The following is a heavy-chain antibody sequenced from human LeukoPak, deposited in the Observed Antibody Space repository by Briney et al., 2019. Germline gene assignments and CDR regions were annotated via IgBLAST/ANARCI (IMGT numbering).Heavy chain of an antibody. D-gene: IGHD3-10*01. Sequence: GSLRLSCAASGFTFSSYAMSWVRQPPGKGLEWIGSISYSGNTYQNPSLKSRVTISVDKPQNQFSLKLSSVSAADTAVYYCARRAPLGFVDYWGQGTLVTVSS. CDR3: ARRAPLGFVDY. V-gene: IGHV4-39*01. J-gene: IGHJ4*02. CDR2: ISYSGNT. CDR1: GFTFSSYA.